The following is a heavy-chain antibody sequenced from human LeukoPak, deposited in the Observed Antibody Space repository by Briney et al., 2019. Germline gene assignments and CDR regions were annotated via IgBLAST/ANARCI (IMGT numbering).Heavy chain of an antibody. CDR1: GFTFSNAW. V-gene: IGHV3-15*01. D-gene: IGHD2-21*01. CDR2: IKSKTDGGTS. CDR3: TTGGHIVVVIATQDDAFDI. Sequence: GGSLRLSCAASGFTFSNAWMSWVRQAPGKGLEWVGRIKSKTDGGTSDYAAPVKGRFTISRDDSKNTLYLQMNSLKTEDTAVYYCTTGGHIVVVIATQDDAFDIWGQGTTVTVSS. J-gene: IGHJ3*02.